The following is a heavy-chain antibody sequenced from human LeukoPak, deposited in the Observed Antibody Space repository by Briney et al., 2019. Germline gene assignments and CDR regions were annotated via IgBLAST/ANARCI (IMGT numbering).Heavy chain of an antibody. V-gene: IGHV1-8*01. CDR1: GYTFTSYD. CDR2: MNPNSGHT. J-gene: IGHJ4*02. D-gene: IGHD1-26*01. CDR3: ARSIVGVRKRNDY. Sequence: APVKVSCKASGYTFTSYDIIWVRLASGQGLEWMGWMNPNSGHTGYAQKFQGRVTMTRSTSISTAYMELTSLTSEDSAVYYCARSIVGVRKRNDYWGQGTLVTVSS.